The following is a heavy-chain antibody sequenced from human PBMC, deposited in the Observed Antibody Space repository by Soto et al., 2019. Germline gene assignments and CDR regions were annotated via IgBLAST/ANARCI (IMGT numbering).Heavy chain of an antibody. J-gene: IGHJ6*02. D-gene: IGHD2-2*02. V-gene: IGHV2-70*01. CDR2: IDWDDDK. CDR3: ARTPIVVVPAAIGARYYYYGMDV. Sequence: SGPTLVNSTQTLTLTCTFSGFSLSTSGMCVSWIRQPPGKALEWLALIDWDDDKYYSTSLKTRLTISKDTSKNQVVLTMTNMDPVDTATYYCARTPIVVVPAAIGARYYYYGMDVWGQGTTVTVSS. CDR1: GFSLSTSGMC.